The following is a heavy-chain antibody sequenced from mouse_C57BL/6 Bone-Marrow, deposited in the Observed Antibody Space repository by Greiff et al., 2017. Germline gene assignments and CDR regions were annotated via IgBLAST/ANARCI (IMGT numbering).Heavy chain of an antibody. Sequence: QVQLQQPGAELVKPGASVKLSCKASGYTFTSYWMHWVKQRPGQGLEWIGMIHPNSGSTNYNEKFKSKATLTVDKSSSTAYMHLSSLTSEDSAVYYCAERGGFYWYFDVWGTGTTVTVSS. CDR1: GYTFTSYW. CDR3: AERGGFYWYFDV. V-gene: IGHV1-64*01. J-gene: IGHJ1*03. CDR2: IHPNSGST.